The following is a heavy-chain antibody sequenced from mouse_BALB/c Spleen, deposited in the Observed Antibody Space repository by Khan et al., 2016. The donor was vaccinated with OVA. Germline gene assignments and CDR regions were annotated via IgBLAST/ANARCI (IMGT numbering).Heavy chain of an antibody. CDR1: GYSITSGYS. CDR2: IYYSGSI. J-gene: IGHJ4*01. CDR3: ARDSNYIDY. V-gene: IGHV3-1*02. D-gene: IGHD2-5*01. Sequence: EVQLQESGPDLVKPSQSLSLTCTVTGYSITSGYSWHWIRQFPGNKLEWMGYIYYSGSINYKPSLKSRISITRYTSRNQFFLKLNSVTTEDRATYYCARDSNYIDYWGQGTSLTVSS.